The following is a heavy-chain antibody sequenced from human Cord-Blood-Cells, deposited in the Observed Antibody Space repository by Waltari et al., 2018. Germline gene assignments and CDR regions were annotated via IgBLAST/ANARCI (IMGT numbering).Heavy chain of an antibody. CDR2: IWYDGSNK. CDR1: GFTFSSYG. CDR3: ARDRHDYGGNYFDY. D-gene: IGHD4-17*01. Sequence: QVQLVESGGGVVQPGRSLRLSCAASGFTFSSYGMHWVRQAPGKGLEWVAVIWYDGSNKYCADSVKGRFTISRDNSKNTLYLQMNSLRAEDTAVYYCARDRHDYGGNYFDYWGQGTLVTVSS. V-gene: IGHV3-33*01. J-gene: IGHJ4*02.